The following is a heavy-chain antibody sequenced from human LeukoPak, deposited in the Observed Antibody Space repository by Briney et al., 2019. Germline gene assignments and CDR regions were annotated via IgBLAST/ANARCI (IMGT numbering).Heavy chain of an antibody. CDR1: DGSISSYY. D-gene: IGHD3-22*01. V-gene: IGHV4-59*01. Sequence: SETLSLTCTVSDGSISSYYWSWIRQPPGKGLEWIGYIYYRGSTNYNPSLKSRVTISVDTSKNQFSLKLSSVTAADTAVYYCARAGDSSGYYSPFYYYYMDVWGKGTTVTVSS. CDR3: ARAGDSSGYYSPFYYYYMDV. CDR2: IYYRGST. J-gene: IGHJ6*03.